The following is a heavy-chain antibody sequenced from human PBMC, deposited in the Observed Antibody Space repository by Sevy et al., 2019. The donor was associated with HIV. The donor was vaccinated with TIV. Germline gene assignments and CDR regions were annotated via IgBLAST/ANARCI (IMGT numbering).Heavy chain of an antibody. Sequence: GFLRLSCAGFWFTFTNYAMNWVRPAPGEGLEGVSTIFGARGVIYDADSLKGRLTISRDNSKNKLYLQMDSLRAEDTAVYYCAGGRYDSSGSFDAFDIWGQRTMVTVSS. J-gene: IGHJ3*02. CDR1: WFTFTNYA. D-gene: IGHD3-22*01. CDR3: AGGRYDSSGSFDAFDI. CDR2: IFGARGVI. V-gene: IGHV3-23*01.